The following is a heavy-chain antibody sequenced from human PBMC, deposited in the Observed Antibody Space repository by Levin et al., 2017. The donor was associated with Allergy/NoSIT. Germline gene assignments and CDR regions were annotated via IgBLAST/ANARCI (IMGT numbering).Heavy chain of an antibody. D-gene: IGHD6-19*01. CDR2: ISYDGSNK. CDR1: GFTFSSYA. CDR3: ARGGSRGWSGLDY. J-gene: IGHJ4*02. Sequence: LSLTCAASGFTFSSYAIHWVRQAPGKGLEWVAVISYDGSNKYYAYSVKGRFTISRDKSKNTLYLQMKSLRAEDTAVYYCARGGSRGWSGLDYWGQGTLVTVSS. V-gene: IGHV3-30-3*01.